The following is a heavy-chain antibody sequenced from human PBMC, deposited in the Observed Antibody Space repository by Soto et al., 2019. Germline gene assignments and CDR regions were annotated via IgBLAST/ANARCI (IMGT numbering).Heavy chain of an antibody. V-gene: IGHV3-66*04. CDR3: ARLRGYSYGYNAY. CDR1: GFTVSSNY. D-gene: IGHD5-18*01. CDR2: IYSGGST. J-gene: IGHJ4*02. Sequence: EVQLVESGGGLVQPGGSLRLSCAASGFTVSSNYMSWVRQAPGKGLEWVSVIYSGGSTYYADSVKGRFTISRDNSKNTLYLQMNSLRAEDTAVYYCARLRGYSYGYNAYWGQGTLVTVSS.